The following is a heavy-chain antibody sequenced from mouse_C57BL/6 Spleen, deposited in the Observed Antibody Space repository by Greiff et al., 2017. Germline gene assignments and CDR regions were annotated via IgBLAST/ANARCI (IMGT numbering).Heavy chain of an antibody. CDR1: GYSITSGYY. CDR2: ISYDGSN. J-gene: IGHJ3*01. D-gene: IGHD2-2*01. CDR3: AREDGYDEGFAY. V-gene: IGHV3-6*01. Sequence: VQLKQSGPGLVKPSQSLSLTCSVTGYSITSGYYWNWIRQFPGNKLEWMGYISYDGSNNYNPSLKNRISITRDTSKNQFFLKLNSVTTEDTATYYCAREDGYDEGFAYWGQGTLVTVSA.